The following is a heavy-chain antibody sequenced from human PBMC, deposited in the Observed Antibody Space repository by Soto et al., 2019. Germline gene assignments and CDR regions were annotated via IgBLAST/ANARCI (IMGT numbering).Heavy chain of an antibody. CDR2: IYYSGSA. Sequence: SETLSLTCTVSGGSISSGGYYWSSIRQHPGKGLEWIGYIYYSGSAYYNPSLKSRVTISVDTSKNQFSLKLSSVTAADTAVYYCARNVDTARAYYFDYWGQGIQVTVS. V-gene: IGHV4-31*03. J-gene: IGHJ4*02. D-gene: IGHD5-18*01. CDR3: ARNVDTARAYYFDY. CDR1: GGSISSGGYY.